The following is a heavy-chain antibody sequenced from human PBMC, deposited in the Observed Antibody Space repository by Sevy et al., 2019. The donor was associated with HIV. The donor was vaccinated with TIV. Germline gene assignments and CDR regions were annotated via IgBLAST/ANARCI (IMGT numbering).Heavy chain of an antibody. CDR3: ATHAGIAAAARVLDY. D-gene: IGHD6-13*01. CDR1: GFTFSDHY. J-gene: IGHJ4*02. CDR2: IRNKADSYTT. Sequence: GGSLRLSCAASGFTFSDHYMEWVRQAPGKGLEWVGRIRNKADSYTTEYAASVKGRFTISRDDSKNSLYLLMNSLKTEDTTVYYCATHAGIAAAARVLDYWGQGTLVTVSS. V-gene: IGHV3-72*01.